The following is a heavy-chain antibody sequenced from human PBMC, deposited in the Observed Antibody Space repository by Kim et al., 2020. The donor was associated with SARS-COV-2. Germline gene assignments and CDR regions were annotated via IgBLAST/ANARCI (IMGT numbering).Heavy chain of an antibody. D-gene: IGHD1-26*01. CDR1: GGSISSGGYS. Sequence: SETLSLTCAVSGGSISSGGYSWSWIRQPPGKGLEWIGYIYHSGSTYYNPSLKSRVTISVDRSKNQFSLKLSSVTAADTAVYYCARAAKVGAIEPAFDYWGQGTLVTVSS. CDR2: IYHSGST. CDR3: ARAAKVGAIEPAFDY. J-gene: IGHJ4*02. V-gene: IGHV4-30-2*01.